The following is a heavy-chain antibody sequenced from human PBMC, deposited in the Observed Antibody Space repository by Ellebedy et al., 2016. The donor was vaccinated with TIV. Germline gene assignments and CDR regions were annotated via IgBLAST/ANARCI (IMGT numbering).Heavy chain of an antibody. Sequence: ASVKVSCKASGYTFIDYYIHWVRQAPGQGLEWMGMISPSGGSTNYAQKFQGRVTMTRDRSTSTVYMELSSLRFEDMAVYYCARSRGWYEWRPNWFDPWGQGTLVTVSS. D-gene: IGHD6-19*01. J-gene: IGHJ5*02. V-gene: IGHV1-46*01. CDR3: ARSRGWYEWRPNWFDP. CDR2: ISPSGGST. CDR1: GYTFIDYY.